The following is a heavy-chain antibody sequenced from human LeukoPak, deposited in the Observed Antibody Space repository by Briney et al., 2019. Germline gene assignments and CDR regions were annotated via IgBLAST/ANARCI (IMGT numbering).Heavy chain of an antibody. V-gene: IGHV1-2*02. CDR1: GYTFTGYY. CDR3: ARVPVLLWFGELFDY. CDR2: INPNSGGT. Sequence: GASVKVSCKASGYTFTGYYMHWVRQAPGQGLEWMGWINPNSGGTNYAQKLQGRVTMTTDTSTSTAYMELRSLRSDDTAVYYCARVPVLLWFGELFDYWGQGTLVTVSS. D-gene: IGHD3-10*01. J-gene: IGHJ4*02.